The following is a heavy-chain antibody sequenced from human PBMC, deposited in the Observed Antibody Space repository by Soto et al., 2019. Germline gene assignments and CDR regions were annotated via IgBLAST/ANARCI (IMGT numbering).Heavy chain of an antibody. J-gene: IGHJ6*02. CDR3: ARFYYDSSGYLPSPYYYYYGMDV. CDR1: GFTFSSYW. V-gene: IGHV3-7*04. D-gene: IGHD3-22*01. Sequence: GGSLRLSCAASGFTFSSYWMSWVRQAPGKGLEWVANIKQDGSEKYYVDSVKGRFTISRDNTKNSLYLQMNSLRAEDTAVYYCARFYYDSSGYLPSPYYYYYGMDVWGQGTTVTVSS. CDR2: IKQDGSEK.